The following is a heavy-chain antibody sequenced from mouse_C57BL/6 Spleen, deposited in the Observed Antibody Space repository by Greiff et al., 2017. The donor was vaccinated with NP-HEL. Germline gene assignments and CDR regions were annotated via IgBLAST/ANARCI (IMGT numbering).Heavy chain of an antibody. CDR3: ARGGPLRSYYFDY. V-gene: IGHV1-82*01. D-gene: IGHD1-1*01. Sequence: LVESGPELVKPGASVKISCKASGYAFSSSWMNWVKQRPGKGLEWIGRIYPGDGDTNYNGKFKGKATLTADKSSSTAYMQLSSLTSEDSAVYFCARGGPLRSYYFDYWGQGTTLTVSS. CDR2: IYPGDGDT. J-gene: IGHJ2*01. CDR1: GYAFSSSW.